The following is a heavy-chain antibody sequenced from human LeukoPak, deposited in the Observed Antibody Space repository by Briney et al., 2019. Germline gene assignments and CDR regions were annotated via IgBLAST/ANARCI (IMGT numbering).Heavy chain of an antibody. D-gene: IGHD3-22*01. CDR2: INWNGGST. J-gene: IGHJ4*02. V-gene: IGHV3-20*04. CDR1: GFTFSNAW. Sequence: GGSLRLSCAASGFTFSNAWMSWVRQAPGKGLEWVSGINWNGGSTGYADSVKGRFTISRDNAKNSLYLQMNSLRAEDTALYYCARDKDDSSGYYAGPLDYWGQGTLVTVSS. CDR3: ARDKDDSSGYYAGPLDY.